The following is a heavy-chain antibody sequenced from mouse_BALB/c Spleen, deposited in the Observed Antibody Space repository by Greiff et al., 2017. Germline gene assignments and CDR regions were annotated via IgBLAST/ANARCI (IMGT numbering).Heavy chain of an antibody. D-gene: IGHD2-1*01. V-gene: IGHV1-9*01. CDR2: ILPGSGST. CDR3: ASYYGNPWFAY. J-gene: IGHJ3*01. Sequence: QVQLQQSGAELMKPGASVKISCKATGYTFSSYWIEWVKQRPGHGLEWIGEILPGSGSTNYNEKFKGKATFTADTSSNTAYMQLSSLTSEDSAVYYCASYYGNPWFAYWGQGTLVTVSA. CDR1: GYTFSSYW.